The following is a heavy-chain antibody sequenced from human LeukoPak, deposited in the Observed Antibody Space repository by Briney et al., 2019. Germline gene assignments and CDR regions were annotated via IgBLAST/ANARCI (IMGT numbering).Heavy chain of an antibody. CDR1: GFTFSSYA. D-gene: IGHD1-26*01. Sequence: GGSLRLSCAASGFTFSSYAMSWVRQAPGKGLEWVSVISASGGNTYYADSVKGRFTISRDNSKNTLYLQMNSLRAEDTAVYYCAKENHGIVGATTLIDYWGRGTLVTVSS. J-gene: IGHJ4*02. V-gene: IGHV3-23*01. CDR3: AKENHGIVGATTLIDY. CDR2: ISASGGNT.